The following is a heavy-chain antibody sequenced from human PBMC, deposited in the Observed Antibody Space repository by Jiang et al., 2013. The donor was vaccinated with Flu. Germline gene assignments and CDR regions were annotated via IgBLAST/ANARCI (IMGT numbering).Heavy chain of an antibody. D-gene: IGHD5-24*01. CDR3: ARDRRDGYNSAFDI. J-gene: IGHJ3*02. Sequence: EWMGWISAYNGNTNYAQKLQGRVTMTTDTSTSTAYMELRSLRSDDTAVYYCARDRRDGYNSAFDIWGQGTMVTVSS. V-gene: IGHV1-18*01. CDR2: ISAYNGNT.